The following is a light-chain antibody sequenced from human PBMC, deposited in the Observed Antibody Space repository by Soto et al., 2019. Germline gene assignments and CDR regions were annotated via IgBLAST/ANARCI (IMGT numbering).Light chain of an antibody. V-gene: IGKV4-1*01. CDR3: HQYYSTPYT. CDR1: QSVLYSSNNKNY. Sequence: DIVMTQSPESLAVSLGERATINCKSSQSVLYSSNNKNYLAWYQQKPGQPPKLLIYWASTRESGVPDRFSGSGSGTDFTLTISSLQAEDVAVYSCHQYYSTPYTFGQGTKLEIK. CDR2: WAS. J-gene: IGKJ2*01.